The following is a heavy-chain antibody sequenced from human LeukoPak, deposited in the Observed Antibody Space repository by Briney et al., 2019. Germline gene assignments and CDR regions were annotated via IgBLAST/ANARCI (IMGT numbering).Heavy chain of an antibody. V-gene: IGHV3-30*02. CDR2: IRYDGSNK. CDR3: AREYCTNGVCYKRFDY. CDR1: GFTFSTYG. Sequence: GGSLRLSCAASGFTFSTYGIHWVRQAPGKGLEWVAFIRYDGSNKYYADSVKGRFTISRDNSKNTLYLQMGSLRAEDMAVYYCAREYCTNGVCYKRFDYWGQGTLVTVSS. J-gene: IGHJ4*02. D-gene: IGHD2-8*01.